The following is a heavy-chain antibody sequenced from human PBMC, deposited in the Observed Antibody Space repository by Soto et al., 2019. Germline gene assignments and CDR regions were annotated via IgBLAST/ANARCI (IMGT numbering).Heavy chain of an antibody. CDR3: ARAMAYYYGSTDYYCFDY. D-gene: IGHD3-22*01. CDR1: GFTFSSYD. V-gene: IGHV3-48*02. CDR2: ISSSSNTI. Sequence: PGGSLRLSCTASGFTFSSYDMNWVRQAPGKGLGWASYISSSSNTIYYADSVKGRFTISRDNANNSLYLQMNSLRDEETAVYYWARAMAYYYGSTDYYCFDYWGQGTLVTVSS. J-gene: IGHJ4*02.